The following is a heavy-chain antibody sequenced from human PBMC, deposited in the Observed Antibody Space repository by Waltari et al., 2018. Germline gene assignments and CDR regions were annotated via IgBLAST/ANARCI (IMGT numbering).Heavy chain of an antibody. Sequence: QLQLQESGPGLVKPSETLSLTCTVSGGSISSSSYYWGWIRQPPGKGLEWIGSIYYSGSTYYNPSLKSRVTISVDTSKNQFSLKLSSVTAADTAVYYCARVSRYYSNYGGADYWGQGTLVTVSS. CDR3: ARVSRYYSNYGGADY. CDR1: GGSISSSSYY. D-gene: IGHD4-4*01. V-gene: IGHV4-39*07. CDR2: IYYSGST. J-gene: IGHJ4*02.